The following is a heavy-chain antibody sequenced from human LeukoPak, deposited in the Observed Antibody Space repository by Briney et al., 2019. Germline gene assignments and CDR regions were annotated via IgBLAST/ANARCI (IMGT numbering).Heavy chain of an antibody. Sequence: ASVKVSCKVSGYTLTELSMHWVRQAPGKGLEWMGGFDPEDGETIYAQKFQGRVTMTEDTSTDTAYMELSSLRSEDTAVYYCAREGRQGDSTQNPFDYWGQGTLVTVSS. V-gene: IGHV1-24*01. CDR1: GYTLTELS. CDR3: AREGRQGDSTQNPFDY. D-gene: IGHD5/OR15-5a*01. J-gene: IGHJ4*02. CDR2: FDPEDGET.